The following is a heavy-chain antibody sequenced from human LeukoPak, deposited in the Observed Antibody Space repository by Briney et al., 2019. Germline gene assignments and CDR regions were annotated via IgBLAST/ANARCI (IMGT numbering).Heavy chain of an antibody. V-gene: IGHV3-74*01. Sequence: GGSLRLSCAASGFTFSSHWMHWVRQAPGEGLVWVSRIKSDGSSTDYADSVKSRFTISRDNAKNTLCLQMNSLRAEDTAVYFCARVGGYNSYFDCWGQGTLVTVSS. J-gene: IGHJ4*02. CDR3: ARVGGYNSYFDC. CDR2: IKSDGSST. D-gene: IGHD5-24*01. CDR1: GFTFSSHW.